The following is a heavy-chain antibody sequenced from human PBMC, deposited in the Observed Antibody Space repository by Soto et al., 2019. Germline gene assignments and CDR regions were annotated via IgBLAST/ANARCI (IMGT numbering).Heavy chain of an antibody. V-gene: IGHV3-13*05. J-gene: IGHJ4*02. D-gene: IGHD5-18*01. Sequence: GGSLRLSCAASGFTFSSYDMHWVRRATGKGLEWVSAIGTAGDPYYPGSVKGRFTISRENAKNSLYLQMNSLRAGDTAVYYCARAVNSYGPSFDYWGQGTLVTVSS. CDR1: GFTFSSYD. CDR3: ARAVNSYGPSFDY. CDR2: IGTAGDP.